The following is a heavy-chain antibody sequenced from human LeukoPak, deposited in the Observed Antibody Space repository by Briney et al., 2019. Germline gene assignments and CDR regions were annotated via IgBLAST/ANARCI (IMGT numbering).Heavy chain of an antibody. D-gene: IGHD2-21*02. J-gene: IGHJ3*02. CDR2: IYYSGST. Sequence: SETLSLTCTVSGGSISSYYWSWIRQPPGNGLEWIGYIYYSGSTNYNPSLKSRVTISVDTSKNQFSLKLSSVTAADTAVYYCASQHIVVVTAPFDIWGQGTMVTVSS. CDR3: ASQHIVVVTAPFDI. CDR1: GGSISSYY. V-gene: IGHV4-59*08.